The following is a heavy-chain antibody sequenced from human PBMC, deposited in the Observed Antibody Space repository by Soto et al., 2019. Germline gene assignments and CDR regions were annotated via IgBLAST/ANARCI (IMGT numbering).Heavy chain of an antibody. CDR1: GGSISSGGYY. V-gene: IGHV4-31*03. CDR3: ARAGYYYDSSGYSNAAFEI. J-gene: IGHJ3*02. CDR2: IYYSGST. D-gene: IGHD3-22*01. Sequence: SETLSLTCTVSGGSISSGGYYWSWIRQHPGKGLGWIGYIYYSGSTYYNPSLKSRVTISVDTSKNQFSLKLSSVTAADTAVYYCARAGYYYDSSGYSNAAFEICGHGNMVSV.